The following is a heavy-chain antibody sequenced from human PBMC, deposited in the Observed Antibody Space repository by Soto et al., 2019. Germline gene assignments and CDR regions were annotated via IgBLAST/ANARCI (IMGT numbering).Heavy chain of an antibody. CDR1: GGSISSYY. CDR3: ARDIVGPFDY. Sequence: SETLSLTCTVSGGSISSYYWSWIRQPPGKGLEWIGYIYYSGSTYYNPSLKSRVTISVDTSKNQFSLKLSSVTAADTAVYYCARDIVGPFDYWGQGTLVTVSS. V-gene: IGHV4-59*08. CDR2: IYYSGST. J-gene: IGHJ4*02. D-gene: IGHD5-12*01.